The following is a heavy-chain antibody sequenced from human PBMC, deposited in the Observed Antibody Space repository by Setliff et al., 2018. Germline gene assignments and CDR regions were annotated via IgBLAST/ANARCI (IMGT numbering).Heavy chain of an antibody. V-gene: IGHV4-39*01. D-gene: IGHD3-10*01. Sequence: PSETLSLTCTVSGGSISSGSYYWGWIRQPPRKGLEWIGSIHYSGSTYYNPSLKSRVTISVDTSKNQFSLKLDSVIVADTAVYYCARHKVIKKEFIRLTWFDPWGQGTPVTVSS. J-gene: IGHJ5*02. CDR3: ARHKVIKKEFIRLTWFDP. CDR1: GGSISSGSYY. CDR2: IHYSGST.